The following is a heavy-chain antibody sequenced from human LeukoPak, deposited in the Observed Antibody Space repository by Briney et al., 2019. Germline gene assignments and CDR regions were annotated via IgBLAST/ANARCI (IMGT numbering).Heavy chain of an antibody. CDR2: ISAYNGNT. D-gene: IGHD3-22*01. J-gene: IGHJ4*02. V-gene: IGHV1-18*01. Sequence: ASVKVSCKASGYTFTSYGISWVRQAPGQGLEWMGWISAYNGNTNYAQKLQGRVTMTTDTSTSTAYMELRSLRSDDTAVYYCARASYSYDINGWVPFDYWGQGTLVTVSS. CDR3: ARASYSYDINGWVPFDY. CDR1: GYTFTSYG.